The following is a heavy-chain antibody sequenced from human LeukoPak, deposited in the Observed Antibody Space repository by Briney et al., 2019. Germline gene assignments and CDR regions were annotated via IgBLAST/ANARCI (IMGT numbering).Heavy chain of an antibody. CDR1: GYTFTTYW. CDR3: ARQTSAVEMATIGADAFDI. Sequence: KAGESLKISWKGSGYTFTTYWIGWVRQMHGKGLEFMGIIYPGDSDTRYSPSFQGQVTISVYKSINTAYLQWSSLKASDTAMYYCARQTSAVEMATIGADAFDIWGQGTRVTVSS. CDR2: IYPGDSDT. D-gene: IGHD5-24*01. V-gene: IGHV5-51*01. J-gene: IGHJ3*02.